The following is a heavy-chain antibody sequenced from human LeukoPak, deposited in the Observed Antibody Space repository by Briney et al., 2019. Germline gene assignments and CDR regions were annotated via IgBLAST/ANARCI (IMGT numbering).Heavy chain of an antibody. J-gene: IGHJ5*02. CDR3: ARLLVVVPGASIHWFDP. CDR2: INTNTGNP. Sequence: ASVKVSCKASGYTFTNYAMNWVRQVPGQGLEWMGWINTNTGNPTYAQGFTGRFVFSLDTSVSTVYLKISSLKAEDTAVYYCARLLVVVPGASIHWFDPWGQGTLVTVSS. CDR1: GYTFTNYA. D-gene: IGHD2-2*01. V-gene: IGHV7-4-1*02.